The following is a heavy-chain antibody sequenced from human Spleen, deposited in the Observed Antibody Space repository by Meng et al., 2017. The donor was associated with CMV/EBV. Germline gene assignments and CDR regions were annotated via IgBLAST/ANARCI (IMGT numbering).Heavy chain of an antibody. CDR2: IRHDGNNK. CDR3: ARDQGDGMDV. Sequence: GESLKISCAASGFSFDNYGIHWVRQAPGKGLEWVAFIRHDGNNKYYLDSVKGRFTISRDNSKNTLYLQMNSLRAEDTAVYYCARDQGDGMDVWGQGTTVTVSS. V-gene: IGHV3-30*02. CDR1: GFSFDNYG. J-gene: IGHJ6*02.